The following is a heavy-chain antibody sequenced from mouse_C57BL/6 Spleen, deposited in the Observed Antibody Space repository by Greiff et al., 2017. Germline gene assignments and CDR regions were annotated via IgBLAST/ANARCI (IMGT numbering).Heavy chain of an antibody. CDR2: IYPGSGNT. Sequence: QVQLQQSGAELVRPGASVKLSCKASGYTFTDYYINWVKQRPGQGLEWIARIYPGSGNTYYNEKFKGKATLTAEKSSSTAYMQLSSLTSEDSAVYFCARGHYYGSSHWYFDVWGTGTTVTVSS. CDR1: GYTFTDYY. D-gene: IGHD1-1*01. J-gene: IGHJ1*03. V-gene: IGHV1-76*01. CDR3: ARGHYYGSSHWYFDV.